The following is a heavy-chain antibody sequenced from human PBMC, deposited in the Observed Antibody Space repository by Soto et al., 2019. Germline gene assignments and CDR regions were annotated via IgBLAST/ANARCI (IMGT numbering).Heavy chain of an antibody. D-gene: IGHD4-4*01. V-gene: IGHV3-73*01. Sequence: GGSLRLSCAASGFSFSGSAMHWVRQASGKGLEWVGRIRSKTNNYATTYAASVTGRFTISRDDSKNPAYLLMNSLKTEDTAVYYCTGRAVLSTVTPDYWGQGTLVTVSS. CDR1: GFSFSGSA. CDR3: TGRAVLSTVTPDY. J-gene: IGHJ4*02. CDR2: IRSKTNNYAT.